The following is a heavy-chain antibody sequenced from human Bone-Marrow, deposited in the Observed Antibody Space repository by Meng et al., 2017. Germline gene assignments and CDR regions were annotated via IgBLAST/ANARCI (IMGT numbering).Heavy chain of an antibody. CDR2: INCYTSGT. CDR3: AREKSPGHFDY. J-gene: IGHJ4*02. Sequence: QVQLVQSGPGVLKPGALLMMSCRTSGYTFTDFFLHWVRQAPGQGLEWLGTINCYTSGTAYARKFQGRITLTRDTSTTTVYMDLGSLGSDDTAFYYCAREKSPGHFDYFGQGILVTVSS. V-gene: IGHV1-46*01. CDR1: GYTFTDFF.